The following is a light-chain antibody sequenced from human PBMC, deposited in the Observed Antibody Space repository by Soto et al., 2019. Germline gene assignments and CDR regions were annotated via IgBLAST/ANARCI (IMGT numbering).Light chain of an antibody. CDR3: QQRSNWPPT. V-gene: IGKV3-11*01. Sequence: EIVLTQSPATLSLSPGERATLSCRASQSVSSYLAWSQQKPGQAPRLLIYDASNRATGIPARFSGSGSGTDFTLTISSQEPEDFAVYYCQQRSNWPPTFGQGTKLEIK. CDR2: DAS. CDR1: QSVSSY. J-gene: IGKJ2*01.